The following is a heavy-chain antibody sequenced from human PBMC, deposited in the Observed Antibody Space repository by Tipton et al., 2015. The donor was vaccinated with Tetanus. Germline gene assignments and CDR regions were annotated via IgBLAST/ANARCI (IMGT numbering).Heavy chain of an antibody. V-gene: IGHV4-31*03. CDR2: IYYSGDT. Sequence: TLSLTCTVSGASIRGSGFFWNWVRQHPGKGLEWIGYIYYSGDTYINPSLKSRVTMSVDTSKNQFSLNLSSVTAADTAVYYCARSGYYSRAYYHYRMDVWGQGTTVSVSS. D-gene: IGHD3-9*01. J-gene: IGHJ6*02. CDR1: GASIRGSGFF. CDR3: ARSGYYSRAYYHYRMDV.